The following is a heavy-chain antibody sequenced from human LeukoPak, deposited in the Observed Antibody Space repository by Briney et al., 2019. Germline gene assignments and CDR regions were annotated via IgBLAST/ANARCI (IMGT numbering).Heavy chain of an antibody. Sequence: ASVKVSCMASGYTFTSYAMNWVRQAPGQGLEWMGWINTNTGNPTYAQGLTGRFVFSLDTSVSTAYLQISSLKAEDTAVYYCARDITGNSGNNWFDPWGQGTLVTVSS. J-gene: IGHJ5*02. CDR3: ARDITGNSGNNWFDP. CDR1: GYTFTSYA. CDR2: INTNTGNP. V-gene: IGHV7-4-1*02. D-gene: IGHD3-10*01.